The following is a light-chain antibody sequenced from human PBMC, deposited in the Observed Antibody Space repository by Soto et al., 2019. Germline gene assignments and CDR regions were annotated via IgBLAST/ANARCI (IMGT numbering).Light chain of an antibody. CDR3: QQYGSSPPT. J-gene: IGKJ1*01. Sequence: EIMLAQSPGTLSLSPGERATLSFRASQSVTNSFLAWYQQKPGQAPRLLIYGASRRATGIPDRFTGSGSGTDFTLTISRLEPEDFAVYYCQQYGSSPPTFGQGTNVDI. CDR2: GAS. CDR1: QSVTNSF. V-gene: IGKV3-20*01.